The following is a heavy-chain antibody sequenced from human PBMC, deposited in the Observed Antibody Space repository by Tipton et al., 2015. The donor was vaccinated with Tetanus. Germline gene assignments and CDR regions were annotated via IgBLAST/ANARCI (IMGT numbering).Heavy chain of an antibody. CDR2: IYPGDSYS. Sequence: QLVQSGPEVKQPGESLKFSCKGSGYMFSSHWIGWVRQVPGKGLEWLGTIYPGDSYSTYSPSFEGQVAISVDRSIDTAYLQWSSLKASDTAIYYCARPLTSVAFGGFAFDVWGQGTLVTVSS. CDR1: GYMFSSHW. V-gene: IGHV5-51*01. J-gene: IGHJ3*01. CDR3: ARPLTSVAFGGFAFDV. D-gene: IGHD3-16*01.